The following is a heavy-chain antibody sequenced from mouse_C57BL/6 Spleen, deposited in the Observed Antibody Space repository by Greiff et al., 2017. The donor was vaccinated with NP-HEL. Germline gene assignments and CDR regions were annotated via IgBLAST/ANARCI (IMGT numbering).Heavy chain of an antibody. CDR2: IDPETGGT. CDR1: GYTFTDYE. CDR3: TLYGNFYFDY. D-gene: IGHD2-1*01. Sequence: VHLVESGAELVRPGASVTLSCKASGYTFTDYEMHWVKQTPVHGLEWIGAIDPETGGTAYNQKFKGKAILTADKSSSTAYMELRSLTSEDSAVYYCTLYGNFYFDYWGQGTTLTVSS. J-gene: IGHJ2*01. V-gene: IGHV1-15*01.